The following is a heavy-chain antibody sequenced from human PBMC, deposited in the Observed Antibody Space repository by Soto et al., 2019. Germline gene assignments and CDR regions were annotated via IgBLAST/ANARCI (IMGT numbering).Heavy chain of an antibody. Sequence: QVQLVQSGAEVKKPGASVQVSCKASGYTFISYDINWVRQATGQGLEWMGWMNPSSGNTGFAQKFQGRVTTTRNTSITTVYMELSSLRSEDTAVYYCARGAIGYCSSTSCYSIDFWGQGTLVTVSS. J-gene: IGHJ4*02. CDR3: ARGAIGYCSSTSCYSIDF. CDR2: MNPSSGNT. V-gene: IGHV1-8*01. CDR1: GYTFISYD. D-gene: IGHD2-2*01.